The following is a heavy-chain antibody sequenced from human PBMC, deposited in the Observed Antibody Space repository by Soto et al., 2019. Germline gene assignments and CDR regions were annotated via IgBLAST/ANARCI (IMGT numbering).Heavy chain of an antibody. CDR3: ARIGGYHGPLDS. V-gene: IGHV4-59*01. CDR1: GVSISSYF. J-gene: IGHJ4*02. D-gene: IGHD3-16*02. CDR2: TYHRGST. Sequence: PSETLSLTCSVSGVSISSYFWSWIRQPPGRGLEWIGYTYHRGSTNYSPSLKSRVAISLDTSENQFSLKVNSVTAADTAVYYCARIGGYHGPLDSWGQGNPVTVSS.